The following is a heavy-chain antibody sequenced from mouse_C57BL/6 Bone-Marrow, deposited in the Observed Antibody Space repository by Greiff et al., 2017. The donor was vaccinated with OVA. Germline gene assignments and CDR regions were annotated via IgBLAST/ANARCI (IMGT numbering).Heavy chain of an antibody. CDR2: IHPNSGST. CDR1: GYTFTSSW. Sequence: QVQLQQPGAELVKPGASVKLSCKASGYTFTSSWMHWVKQRPGQGLEWIGMIHPNSGSTNYNEKFKSNATLTVDKSSSTAYMQLSSLTSEDSAVYDCARWDDYDGPHYYFDYWGQGTTLTVSS. D-gene: IGHD2-4*01. J-gene: IGHJ2*01. V-gene: IGHV1-64*01. CDR3: ARWDDYDGPHYYFDY.